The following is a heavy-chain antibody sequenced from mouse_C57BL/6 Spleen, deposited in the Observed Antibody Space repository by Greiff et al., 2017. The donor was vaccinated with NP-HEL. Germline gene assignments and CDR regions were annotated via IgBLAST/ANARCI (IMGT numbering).Heavy chain of an antibody. V-gene: IGHV5-6*01. CDR2: ISSGGSYT. CDR3: ARAGDYYGSNYFDY. J-gene: IGHJ2*01. Sequence: EVMLVESGGDLVKPGGSLKLSCAASGFTFSSYGMSWVRQTPDKRLEWVATISSGGSYTYYPDSVKGRFTISRDNAKNTLYLQMSSLKSEDTAMYYCARAGDYYGSNYFDYWGQGTTLTVSS. CDR1: GFTFSSYG. D-gene: IGHD1-1*01.